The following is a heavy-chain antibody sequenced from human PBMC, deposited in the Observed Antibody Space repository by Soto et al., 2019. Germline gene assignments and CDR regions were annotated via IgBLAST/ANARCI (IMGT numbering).Heavy chain of an antibody. V-gene: IGHV3-30*18. J-gene: IGHJ4*02. CDR2: ISYDGSNQ. Sequence: GSLLLACTASGFTFNIYGMHGVRQAPDKGLEWVALISYDGSNQYYADSVKGRFTISRDNSKNTLFLQMDSLRADDTAVYYCAKDQASGQGSFDSRGQGTLVTVSS. CDR1: GFTFNIYG. CDR3: AKDQASGQGSFDS.